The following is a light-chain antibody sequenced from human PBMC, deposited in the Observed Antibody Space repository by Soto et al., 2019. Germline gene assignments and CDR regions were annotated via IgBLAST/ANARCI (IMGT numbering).Light chain of an antibody. CDR2: EVS. J-gene: IGLJ2*01. Sequence: QSALTQPASVSESPGQSITISCTGTSGDVGNFNLVSWYQQHPGKAPNLIISEVSKRPSGVSNRFSGSKSGNTASLTISGLQPEDAADYYCCSYAGGSIYVLFGGGTKLTVL. V-gene: IGLV2-23*02. CDR1: SGDVGNFNL. CDR3: CSYAGGSIYVL.